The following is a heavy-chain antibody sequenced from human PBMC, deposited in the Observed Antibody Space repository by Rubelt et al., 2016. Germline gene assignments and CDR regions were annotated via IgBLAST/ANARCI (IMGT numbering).Heavy chain of an antibody. CDR3: AKGGGYSYGYIPS. J-gene: IGHJ5*02. Sequence: EVQLLESGGGLVQPGGSLRLSCEASGFIFSSFAMSWVRQAPGKGLEWVSLISGSGDTTYYADSVKGRLTLARDNSKNTLYLQLNSLRAEDTAVYYCAKGGGYSYGYIPSWGQGILVTVSS. CDR2: ISGSGDTT. V-gene: IGHV3-23*01. CDR1: GFIFSSFA. D-gene: IGHD5-18*01.